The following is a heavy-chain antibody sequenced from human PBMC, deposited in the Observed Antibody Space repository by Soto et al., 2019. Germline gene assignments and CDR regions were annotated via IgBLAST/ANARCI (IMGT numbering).Heavy chain of an antibody. CDR3: ARSLPRTQPFDS. CDR2: ISSGASTI. V-gene: IGHV3-11*01. D-gene: IGHD3-16*02. J-gene: IGHJ4*02. Sequence: QVQLVESGGGLVKPGGSLRLSCAASGFTFSDYYMSWIRQAPGKGLEWVSYISSGASTIYYADSVKGRFTISRDNAKNSLFLLMNSLRAEDTAVYYCARSLPRTQPFDSWGQGTLVTVSS. CDR1: GFTFSDYY.